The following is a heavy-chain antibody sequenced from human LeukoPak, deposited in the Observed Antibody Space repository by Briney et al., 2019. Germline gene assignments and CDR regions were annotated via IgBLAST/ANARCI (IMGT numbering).Heavy chain of an antibody. CDR3: ARAYYDILTGSFNWFDP. D-gene: IGHD3-9*01. J-gene: IGHJ5*02. CDR2: ISAYNGNT. CDR1: GYTFTSYG. Sequence: ASVKVSCKASGYTFTSYGTSRVRQAPGQGLEWMGWISAYNGNTNYAQKLQGRVTMTTDTSTSTAYMELRSLRSDDTAVYYCARAYYDILTGSFNWFDPWGQGTLVTVSS. V-gene: IGHV1-18*04.